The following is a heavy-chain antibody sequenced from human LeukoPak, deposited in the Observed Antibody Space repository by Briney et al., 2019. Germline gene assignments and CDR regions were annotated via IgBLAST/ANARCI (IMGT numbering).Heavy chain of an antibody. CDR3: ARDRWSASGSSWYDY. V-gene: IGHV3-48*03. D-gene: IGHD6-13*01. J-gene: IGHJ4*02. CDR1: GFTFSSYE. Sequence: QPGGSLRLSCAASGFTFSSYEMNWVRQAPGKGLEWVSYISSSDSTIYYADSVKGRFTISRDNAKNSVYLQMNSLRAEDTAVYYCARDRWSASGSSWYDYWGQGTQVTVSS. CDR2: ISSSDSTI.